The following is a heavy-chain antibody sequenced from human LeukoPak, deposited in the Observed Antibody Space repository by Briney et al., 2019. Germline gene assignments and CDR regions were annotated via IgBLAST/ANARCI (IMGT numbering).Heavy chain of an antibody. D-gene: IGHD3-3*01. V-gene: IGHV3-49*04. CDR1: GFTFGDYA. CDR3: TREFITIFGVVVIQGXY. Sequence: GGSLRLSCTASGFTFGDYAMSWVRQAPGKGREGVGFIRSKAYGGTTEYAASVKGKFTISRDDSKRIAYLQMNSLKTEDTAVYYCTREFITIFGVVVIQGXYWGQGTLVTV. J-gene: IGHJ4*02. CDR2: IRSKAYGGTT.